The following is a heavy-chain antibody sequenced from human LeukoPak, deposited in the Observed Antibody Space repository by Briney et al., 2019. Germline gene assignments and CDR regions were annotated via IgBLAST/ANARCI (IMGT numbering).Heavy chain of an antibody. CDR2: INPNRGTT. CDR1: GYTFTGYY. Sequence: ASVKVSCKASGYTFTGYYIHWVRQAPGQGLEWMGWINPNRGTTNYAQKFQGRVTMTRDTSISTAYMELSRLRSDDTAVYYCARAYYDSTGNAFDIWGQGTMVTVSS. J-gene: IGHJ3*02. CDR3: ARAYYDSTGNAFDI. D-gene: IGHD3-22*01. V-gene: IGHV1-2*02.